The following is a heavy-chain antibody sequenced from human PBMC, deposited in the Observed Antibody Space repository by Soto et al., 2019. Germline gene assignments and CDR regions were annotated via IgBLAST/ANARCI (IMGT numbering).Heavy chain of an antibody. V-gene: IGHV1-3*01. CDR3: ARAEYFDWSLPPYYYGMDV. D-gene: IGHD3-9*01. Sequence: ASVKVSCKASGYTFSNFAMHWVRQAPGQRLEWMGWINAGNWNTKYSQKFQGRVTITRDTSASTAYMELSSLRSEDTAVYYCARAEYFDWSLPPYYYGMDVWGQGTTVTVS. CDR1: GYTFSNFA. J-gene: IGHJ6*02. CDR2: INAGNWNT.